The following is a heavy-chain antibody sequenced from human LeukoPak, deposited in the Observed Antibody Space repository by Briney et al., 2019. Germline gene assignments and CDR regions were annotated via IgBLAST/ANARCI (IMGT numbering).Heavy chain of an antibody. D-gene: IGHD2-2*01. CDR3: ASSTSFLGGWFDP. CDR1: GYTFTSYY. V-gene: IGHV1-46*01. J-gene: IGHJ5*02. Sequence: ASVKVSCKASGYTFTSYYMHWVRQAPGQGLEWMGIINPRGGSTSYAQKFQGRVTMTRDMSTSTVYMELSSLRSEDTAVYYCASSTSFLGGWFDPWGQGTLVTVSS. CDR2: INPRGGST.